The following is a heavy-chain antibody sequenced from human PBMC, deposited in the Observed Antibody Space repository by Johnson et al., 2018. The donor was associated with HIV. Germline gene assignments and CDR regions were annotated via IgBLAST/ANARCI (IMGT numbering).Heavy chain of an antibody. D-gene: IGHD1-26*01. CDR3: AKSWHSGSLYDAFHI. Sequence: VQLVESGGGLVQRGGSLRLSCVASGVTVSNNYMIWVRQAPGKGLEWVSVIYSGGSTYQADSVKGRFTISRDNSKNTLYLQMNSLRAEDTAGYYCAKSWHSGSLYDAFHIWGQGTMVTVSS. CDR2: IYSGGST. CDR1: GVTVSNNY. J-gene: IGHJ3*02. V-gene: IGHV3-66*01.